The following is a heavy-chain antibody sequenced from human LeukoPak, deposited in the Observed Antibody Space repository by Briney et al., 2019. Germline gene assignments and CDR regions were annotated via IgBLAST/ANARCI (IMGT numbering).Heavy chain of an antibody. Sequence: SETLSLTCAVYGGSFSGYYWSWIRQPPGKGLEWIGEINHSGSTNYNPSLKSRVTISVDTSKNQFSLKLSSVTVADTAVYYCARGPGPLDYWGQGTLVTVSS. J-gene: IGHJ4*02. CDR2: INHSGST. V-gene: IGHV4-34*01. CDR1: GGSFSGYY. CDR3: ARGPGPLDY.